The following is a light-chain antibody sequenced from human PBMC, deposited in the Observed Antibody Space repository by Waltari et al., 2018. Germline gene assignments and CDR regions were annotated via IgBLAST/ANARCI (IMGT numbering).Light chain of an antibody. J-gene: IGKJ1*01. V-gene: IGKV3-20*01. CDR1: QSVGRT. CDR2: DAS. Sequence: EIVLTQSPASLSLSPGDRATLSCRASQSVGRTLAWYQQRPGQAPRLLIYDASSRATGIPDRFSGSGSGTDFSLTISRLEPEDFAVYYCQKYGTRPATFGQGTKVEAK. CDR3: QKYGTRPAT.